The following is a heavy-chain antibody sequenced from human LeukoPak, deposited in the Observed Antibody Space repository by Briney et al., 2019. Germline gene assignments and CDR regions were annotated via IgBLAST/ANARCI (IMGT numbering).Heavy chain of an antibody. V-gene: IGHV1-69*05. D-gene: IGHD2-15*01. CDR2: IIPIFGTA. CDR1: GGTFSSYA. Sequence: SVKVSCKASGGTFSSYAISWVRQAPGQGLEWMGGIIPIFGTANYAQKFQGRVTITTDESTSTAYMELSSLRSEDTAVYYCARLTANSGGNDYWGQGTLVTVSS. CDR3: ARLTANSGGNDY. J-gene: IGHJ4*02.